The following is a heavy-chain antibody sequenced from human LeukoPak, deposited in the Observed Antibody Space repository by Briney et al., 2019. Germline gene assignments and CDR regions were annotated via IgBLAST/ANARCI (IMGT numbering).Heavy chain of an antibody. D-gene: IGHD3-22*01. CDR3: ARASLGVTMIVVSRFDY. Sequence: PGGSLRLSCAASGFTFSSYAMSWVRQAPGKGLEWVSAISGSGGSTYYAESVKGRFTISRDNSKNTLYLQMNSLRAEDTAVYYCARASLGVTMIVVSRFDYWGQGTLVTVSS. CDR1: GFTFSSYA. V-gene: IGHV3-23*01. J-gene: IGHJ4*02. CDR2: ISGSGGST.